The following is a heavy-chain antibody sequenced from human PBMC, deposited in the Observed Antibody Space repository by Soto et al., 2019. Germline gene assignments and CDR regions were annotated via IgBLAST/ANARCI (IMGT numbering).Heavy chain of an antibody. CDR3: ARTAYYYGSGSYGVYYYDGMDV. Sequence: QVQLVQSGAEVKKPGASVKVSCKASGYTFTSYAMHWVRQAPGQRLEWMGWINAGNGNTQYSQTFQGRVTITRDTSASTAYMELSSLRSEDTAVYYCARTAYYYGSGSYGVYYYDGMDVWGQGTKVTVSS. CDR1: GYTFTSYA. J-gene: IGHJ6*02. V-gene: IGHV1-3*01. D-gene: IGHD3-10*01. CDR2: INAGNGNT.